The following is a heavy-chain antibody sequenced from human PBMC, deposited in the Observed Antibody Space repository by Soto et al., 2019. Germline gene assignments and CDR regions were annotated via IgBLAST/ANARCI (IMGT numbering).Heavy chain of an antibody. Sequence: GGSLRLSCAVSGFIFSNFAMTWVRQAPGKGLEWVSAIGASDGSTYYTDSVRGWFTISRDNSKNTLYLQMNSLRAEDTAVYYCARVSRGIVVVPAAMLGAFDIWGQGTMVTVSS. CDR1: GFIFSNFA. V-gene: IGHV3-23*01. J-gene: IGHJ3*02. D-gene: IGHD2-2*01. CDR3: ARVSRGIVVVPAAMLGAFDI. CDR2: IGASDGST.